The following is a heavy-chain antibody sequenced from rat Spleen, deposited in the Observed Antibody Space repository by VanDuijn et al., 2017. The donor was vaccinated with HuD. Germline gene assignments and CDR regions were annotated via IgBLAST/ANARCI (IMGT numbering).Heavy chain of an antibody. Sequence: QVQLKESGPGLVQPSQTLSLTCTVSGFSLSSNGVSWVRQPHGKGMEWIAAISSAGNTYYNSVLKSRLSISRDTSKSQVCLKMNSLQTEDTAIYFCNRDEYKNNWGFAYWGQGTLVTVSS. CDR1: GFSLSSNG. D-gene: IGHD1-5*01. J-gene: IGHJ3*01. V-gene: IGHV2S12*01. CDR3: NRDEYKNNWGFAY. CDR2: ISSAGNT.